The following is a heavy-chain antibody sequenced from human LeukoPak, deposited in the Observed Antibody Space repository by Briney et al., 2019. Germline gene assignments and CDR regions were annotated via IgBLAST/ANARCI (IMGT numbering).Heavy chain of an antibody. Sequence: GGSLRLSCAASGFTFSSYDMHWVRQATGKGLEGVSAIGTAGDTYYPGSVKGRFTISRENAKTSMYLQMNSLRAGDTAVYYCARGVKTYYYDSSGYYYDYWGQGTLVTVSS. CDR2: IGTAGDT. D-gene: IGHD3-22*01. CDR3: ARGVKTYYYDSSGYYYDY. CDR1: GFTFSSYD. V-gene: IGHV3-13*01. J-gene: IGHJ4*02.